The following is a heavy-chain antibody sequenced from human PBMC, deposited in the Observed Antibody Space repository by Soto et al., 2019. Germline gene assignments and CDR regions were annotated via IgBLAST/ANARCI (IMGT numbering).Heavy chain of an antibody. CDR1: GFTFSSYW. Sequence: GGSLRLSCAASGFTFSSYWMHWVRQAPGKGLVWVSRINSDGSSTSYADSVKGRFTISRDNAENTLYLQMNSLRAEDTAVYYCARDIPPRYCSDGSCGNYCDYWGQGTLVTVSS. CDR2: INSDGSST. J-gene: IGHJ4*02. D-gene: IGHD2-15*01. CDR3: ARDIPPRYCSDGSCGNYCDY. V-gene: IGHV3-74*01.